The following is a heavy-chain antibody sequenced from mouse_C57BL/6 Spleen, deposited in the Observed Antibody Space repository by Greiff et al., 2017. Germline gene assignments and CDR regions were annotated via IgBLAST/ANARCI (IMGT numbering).Heavy chain of an antibody. CDR3: ARLEDDYDEDYYAMDY. CDR2: IDPNSGGT. D-gene: IGHD2-4*01. V-gene: IGHV1-72*01. CDR1: GCTFTSYW. Sequence: QVQLQQPGAELVKPGASVKLSCKASGCTFTSYWMHWVKQRPGRGLEWIGRIDPNSGGTKYNEKFKSKATLTVDKPSSTAYMQLSSLTSEDSAVYYCARLEDDYDEDYYAMDYWGQGTSVTVSS. J-gene: IGHJ4*01.